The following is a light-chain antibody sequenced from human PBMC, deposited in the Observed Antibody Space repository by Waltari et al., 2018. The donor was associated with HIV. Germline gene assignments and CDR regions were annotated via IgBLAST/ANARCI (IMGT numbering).Light chain of an antibody. CDR3: AAWDGSLSGFWV. V-gene: IGLV1-47*01. J-gene: IGLJ3*02. CDR2: RNN. Sequence: QSVLTQPPTASGTPGQRVTISCSGSRSNIGSNYVYWYQQLPGTAPKLLIYRNNQRPSGVPDRFSGSKSATSASLAISGLRSEDEADYYCAAWDGSLSGFWVFGGGTKLAVL. CDR1: RSNIGSNY.